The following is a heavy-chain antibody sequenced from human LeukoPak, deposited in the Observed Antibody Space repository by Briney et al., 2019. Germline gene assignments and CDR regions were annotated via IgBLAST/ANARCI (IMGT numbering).Heavy chain of an antibody. V-gene: IGHV4-59*01. J-gene: IGHJ4*02. CDR3: ARQTSGSYDY. CDR2: IYYSGST. CDR1: GGSISSYY. D-gene: IGHD3-10*01. Sequence: SETLFLTCTVSGGSISSYYWSWIRQPPGKGLEWIGYIYYSGSTNYNPSLKSRVTISVDTSKNQFSLKLSSVTAADTAVYYCARQTSGSYDYWGQGTLVTVSS.